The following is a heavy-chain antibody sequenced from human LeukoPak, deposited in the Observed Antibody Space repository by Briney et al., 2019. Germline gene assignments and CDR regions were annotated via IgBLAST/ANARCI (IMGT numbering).Heavy chain of an antibody. Sequence: GESLKISCKGSGYSFTNYWIGWVRQMPGKGLEWMGIIYPGDSDSRYSPSFQGQVTISADKSISTAYLQWSSLKASDTAMYYCVRHSTGYTYGVAFDPWGQGTLVTVSS. D-gene: IGHD5-18*01. J-gene: IGHJ5*02. CDR1: GYSFTNYW. CDR2: IYPGDSDS. V-gene: IGHV5-51*01. CDR3: VRHSTGYTYGVAFDP.